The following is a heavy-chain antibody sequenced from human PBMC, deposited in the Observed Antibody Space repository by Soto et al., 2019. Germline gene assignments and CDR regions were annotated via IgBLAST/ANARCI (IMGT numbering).Heavy chain of an antibody. V-gene: IGHV4-28*01. CDR1: GYSISSSNW. D-gene: IGHD1-26*01. J-gene: IGHJ4*02. CDR3: ARREIQGPIDY. Sequence: QVQLQESGPGLVKPSDTLSLTCAVSGYSISSSNWWGWIRQPPGKGLEWIGYINYSGTTYYNPSLKSXXTXSXXTSKNQFSLKLTSVTAVDTAVYYCARREIQGPIDYWGQGTLVTVSS. CDR2: INYSGTT.